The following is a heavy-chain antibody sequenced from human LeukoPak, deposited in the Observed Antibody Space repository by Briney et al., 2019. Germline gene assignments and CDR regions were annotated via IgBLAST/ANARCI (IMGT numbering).Heavy chain of an antibody. J-gene: IGHJ6*03. CDR3: ARDKRYCSSTSCYGIYYYYYYMDV. Sequence: GGSLRLSCAASGFTFSSYGMSWVRQAPGKGLEWVSAISGSGGSTYYADSVKGRFTISRDNSKNTLYLQMNSLRAEDTAVYYCARDKRYCSSTSCYGIYYYYYYMDVWGKGTTVTVSS. CDR1: GFTFSSYG. D-gene: IGHD2-2*01. CDR2: ISGSGGST. V-gene: IGHV3-23*01.